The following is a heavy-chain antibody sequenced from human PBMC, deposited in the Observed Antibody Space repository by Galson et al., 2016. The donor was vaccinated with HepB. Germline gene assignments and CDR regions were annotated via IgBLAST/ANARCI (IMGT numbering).Heavy chain of an antibody. CDR2: IYHSGST. CDR3: ARDRDWGLSSRTFDI. J-gene: IGHJ3*02. D-gene: IGHD7-27*01. V-gene: IGHV4-4*02. Sequence: SETLSLTCAVSGDSISSTNWWSWVRQPPGKGLEWIGEIYHSGSTNYNPSLKSRVTMSVDKSKNQFSLRLTSVTAADTAVYYCARDRDWGLSSRTFDIWGQGTMVSVSS. CDR1: GDSISSTNW.